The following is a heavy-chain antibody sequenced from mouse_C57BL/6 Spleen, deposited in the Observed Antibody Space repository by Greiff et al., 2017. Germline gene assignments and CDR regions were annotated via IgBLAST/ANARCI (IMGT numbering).Heavy chain of an antibody. J-gene: IGHJ2*01. CDR3: ARSLGLYYDYDY. D-gene: IGHD2-4*01. V-gene: IGHV1-66*01. CDR1: GYSFTSYY. CDR2: IYPGSGNT. Sequence: VQLQQSGPELVKPGASVKISCKASGYSFTSYYIHWVKQRPGQGLEWIGWIYPGSGNTKYNEKFKGKATLTADTSSSTAYMQLSSLTSEDSAVYYCARSLGLYYDYDYWGQGTTLTVSS.